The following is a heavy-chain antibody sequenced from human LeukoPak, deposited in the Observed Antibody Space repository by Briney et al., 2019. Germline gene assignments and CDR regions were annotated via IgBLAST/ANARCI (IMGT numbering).Heavy chain of an antibody. CDR2: IIPILGIA. CDR1: GGTSSSYA. D-gene: IGHD6-19*01. V-gene: IGHV1-69*04. CDR3: ASPHLPSSGWYAWNY. Sequence: SVKVCCKASGGTSSSYAISWVRQAPGQGREWMGRIIPILGIANYAQKFQGSVTITADKSTSTAYMELSSLRSEDTAVYYCASPHLPSSGWYAWNYWGQGTLVTVSS. J-gene: IGHJ4*02.